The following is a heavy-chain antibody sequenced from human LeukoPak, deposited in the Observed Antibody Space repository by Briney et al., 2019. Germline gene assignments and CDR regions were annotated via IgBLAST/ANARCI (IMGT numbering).Heavy chain of an antibody. V-gene: IGHV3-23*01. J-gene: IGHJ4*02. D-gene: IGHD3-16*01. Sequence: PGGSLRLSCTASGFSLNNNDMSWVRQAPGKGLEWVSSISGRGGRTYYADSVKGRFTISRDNSKNTLYLQMNSLRAEDTAVYYCAKDPGGAAGRGSSDYWGQGTLVTVSS. CDR3: AKDPGGAAGRGSSDY. CDR2: ISGRGGRT. CDR1: GFSLNNND.